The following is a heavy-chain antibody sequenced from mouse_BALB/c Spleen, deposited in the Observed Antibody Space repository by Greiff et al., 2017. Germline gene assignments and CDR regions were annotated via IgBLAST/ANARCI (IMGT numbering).Heavy chain of an antibody. Sequence: VKLMESGGGLVQPGGSRKLSCAASGFTFSSFGMHWVRQAPEKGLEWVAYISSGSSTIYYADTVKGRFTISRDNPKNTLFLQMTSLRSEDTAMYYCARSGYYGSSYYWYFDVWGAGTTVTVSS. CDR1: GFTFSSFG. CDR2: ISSGSSTI. D-gene: IGHD1-1*01. V-gene: IGHV5-17*02. J-gene: IGHJ1*01. CDR3: ARSGYYGSSYYWYFDV.